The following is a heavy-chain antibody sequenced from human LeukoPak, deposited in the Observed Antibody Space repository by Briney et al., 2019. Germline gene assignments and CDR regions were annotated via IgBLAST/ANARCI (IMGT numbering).Heavy chain of an antibody. CDR3: ATGGASSEPFDY. CDR1: GGSISSYY. V-gene: IGHV4-59*01. D-gene: IGHD6-13*01. J-gene: IGHJ4*02. CDR2: IFYTGTT. Sequence: PSETLSLTCTVSGGSISSYYWSWIRQPPGKGLEWIGFIFYTGTTNYNPSLKSPVTISLDMSKNQFSLKLSSVTAADTAVYFCATGGASSEPFDYWGQGTLVTVSS.